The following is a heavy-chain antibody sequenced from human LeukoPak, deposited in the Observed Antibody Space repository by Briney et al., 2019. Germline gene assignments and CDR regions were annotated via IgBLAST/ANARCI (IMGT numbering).Heavy chain of an antibody. V-gene: IGHV3-7*01. CDR1: GFPFNTFW. CDR2: IKQDGREK. D-gene: IGHD5-12*01. J-gene: IGHJ6*04. Sequence: GGSLRLSCAASGFPFNTFWMTWVRQAPGKGLEWVAHIKQDGREKYYVDSLKGRFTISRDNANNSLYLQMNSLRAEDTAVYYCARDKTSGYLPRGVMDVWGKGTTVTVSS. CDR3: ARDKTSGYLPRGVMDV.